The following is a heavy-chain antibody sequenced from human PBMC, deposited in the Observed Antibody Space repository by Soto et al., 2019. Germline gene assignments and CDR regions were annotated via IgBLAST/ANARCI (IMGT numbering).Heavy chain of an antibody. V-gene: IGHV3-20*04. CDR1: GFTFDDYD. D-gene: IGHD6-13*01. Sequence: GGSLRLSCAASGFTFDDYDMSWVRQVPGKGLEWVSGINWNGSTTRYADSVKGRFTISRDNAKNSLSLQMNSLRAEDTAVYYCARPADPIAAAGTVAFDIWGQGTMVTVSS. CDR2: INWNGSTT. CDR3: ARPADPIAAAGTVAFDI. J-gene: IGHJ3*02.